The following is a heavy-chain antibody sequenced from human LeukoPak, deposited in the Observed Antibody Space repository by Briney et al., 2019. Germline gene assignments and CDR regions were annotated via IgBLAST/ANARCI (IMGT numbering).Heavy chain of an antibody. Sequence: PGGSLRLSCAASGFTFSSYSMNWVRQAPGKGLEWVSSISTSSSYIYYADSVKGRFTISRDSAKNSLYLQMNSLRAEDTAVYYCARSITMIVVENPNWFDPWGQGTLVTASS. D-gene: IGHD3-22*01. V-gene: IGHV3-21*01. CDR3: ARSITMIVVENPNWFDP. J-gene: IGHJ5*02. CDR1: GFTFSSYS. CDR2: ISTSSSYI.